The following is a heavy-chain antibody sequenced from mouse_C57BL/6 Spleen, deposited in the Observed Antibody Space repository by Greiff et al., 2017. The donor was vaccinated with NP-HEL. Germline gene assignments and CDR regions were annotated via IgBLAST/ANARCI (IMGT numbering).Heavy chain of an antibody. D-gene: IGHD1-1*01. V-gene: IGHV1-42*01. J-gene: IGHJ2*01. CDR1: GYSFTGYY. CDR2: INPSTGGT. CDR3: ARRELRNYFDY. Sequence: VQLQQSGPELVKPGASVKISCKASGYSFTGYYMNWVKQSPEKSLEWIGEINPSTGGTTYNQKFKAKATLTVDKSSSTAYMQLKSLTSEDSAVYYCARRELRNYFDYWGQGTTLTVSS.